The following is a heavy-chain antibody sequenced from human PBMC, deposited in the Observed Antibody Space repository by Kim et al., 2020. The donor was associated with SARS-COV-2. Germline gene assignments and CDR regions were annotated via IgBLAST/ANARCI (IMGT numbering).Heavy chain of an antibody. CDR2: ISAYNGNT. CDR3: AREGVGDSSGWYYFDY. D-gene: IGHD6-19*01. Sequence: ASVKVSCKASGYTFTSYGISWVRQAPGQGLEWMGWISAYNGNTNYAQKLQGRVTMTTDTSTSTAYMELRSLRSDDTAVYYCAREGVGDSSGWYYFDYWGQGTLVTVSS. V-gene: IGHV1-18*04. J-gene: IGHJ4*02. CDR1: GYTFTSYG.